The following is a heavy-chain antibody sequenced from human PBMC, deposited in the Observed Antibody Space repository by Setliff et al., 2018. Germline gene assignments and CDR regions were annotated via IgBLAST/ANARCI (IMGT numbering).Heavy chain of an antibody. D-gene: IGHD3-3*01. CDR2: INHSGST. V-gene: IGHV4-34*01. CDR3: AKVITVFGVVIMENWFDP. Sequence: SETLSLACAVYGGSFSGYYWSWIRQPPGKGLEWIGEINHSGSTNYNPSLKSRVTISVDTSKNQFSLKLSSVTAADTAVYYCAKVITVFGVVIMENWFDPWGQGTLVTVSS. CDR1: GGSFSGYY. J-gene: IGHJ5*02.